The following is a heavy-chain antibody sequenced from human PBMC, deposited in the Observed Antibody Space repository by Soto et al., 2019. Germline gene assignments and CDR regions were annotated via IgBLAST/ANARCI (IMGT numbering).Heavy chain of an antibody. CDR1: GFTFSSYA. D-gene: IGHD6-13*01. CDR2: ISGSGGST. Sequence: EVQLLESGGGLVQPGGSLRLSCAVSGFTFSSYAMNWVRQAPGKGLEWVSVISGSGGSTYYADSVKGRFTISRDNSKNTLYLQMNSLRAVDTAVYYCAKRAVGIYFDYWDQGTLVTVSS. CDR3: AKRAVGIYFDY. J-gene: IGHJ4*02. V-gene: IGHV3-23*01.